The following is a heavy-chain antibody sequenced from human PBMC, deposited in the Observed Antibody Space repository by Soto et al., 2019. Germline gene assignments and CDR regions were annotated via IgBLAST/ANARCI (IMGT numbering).Heavy chain of an antibody. Sequence: GGSLRLSCTASGFTFGDYAMSWFRQAPGKGLEWVGCIRSKAYGGTTEYAASVKGRFTISRDDSKSIAYLQMNSLKTEDTAVYYCTRDVPPRALRYFAWLYPDAFDIWGQGTMVTVSS. D-gene: IGHD3-9*01. CDR3: TRDVPPRALRYFAWLYPDAFDI. CDR2: IRSKAYGGTT. V-gene: IGHV3-49*03. CDR1: GFTFGDYA. J-gene: IGHJ3*02.